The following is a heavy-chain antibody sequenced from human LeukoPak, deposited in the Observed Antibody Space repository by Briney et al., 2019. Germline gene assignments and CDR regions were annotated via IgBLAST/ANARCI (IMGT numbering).Heavy chain of an antibody. V-gene: IGHV4-59*01. J-gene: IGHJ4*02. CDR1: GGSISSYY. Sequence: SETLSLTCTVSGGSISSYYWSWIRQPPGKGLEWIGYIYYSGSTNYNPSLKSRVTISVDTSKNQFSLKLSSVTAEDTAVYYCARAAPGWVLSDWGQGTLVTVSS. D-gene: IGHD6-19*01. CDR3: ARAAPGWVLSD. CDR2: IYYSGST.